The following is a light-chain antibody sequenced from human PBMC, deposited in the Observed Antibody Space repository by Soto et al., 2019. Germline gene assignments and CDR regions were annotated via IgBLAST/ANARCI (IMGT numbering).Light chain of an antibody. CDR3: QQYGSSPWT. CDR1: ETISTN. Sequence: EIVLTQSPATLSVSPGERATLSCRATETISTNLAWFQRKPGQPPRLLIYGSSTRATGVPDRFSGSGSGTEFTLIISSLQSEDVALYYCQQYGSSPWTFGQGTKVEIK. J-gene: IGKJ1*01. CDR2: GSS. V-gene: IGKV3-15*01.